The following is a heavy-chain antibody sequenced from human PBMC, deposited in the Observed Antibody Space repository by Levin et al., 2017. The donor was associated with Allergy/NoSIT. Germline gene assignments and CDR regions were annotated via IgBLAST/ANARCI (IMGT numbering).Heavy chain of an antibody. CDR1: GGTFSSYA. V-gene: IGHV1-69*06. CDR2: IIPIFGTA. CDR3: ASSPHYGDYGPSYYYYYYMDV. D-gene: IGHD4-17*01. Sequence: SVKVSCKASGGTFSSYAISWVRQAPGQGLEWMGGIIPIFGTANYAQKFQGRVTITADKSTSTAYMELSSLRSEDTAVYYCASSPHYGDYGPSYYYYYYMDVWGKGTTVTVSS. J-gene: IGHJ6*03.